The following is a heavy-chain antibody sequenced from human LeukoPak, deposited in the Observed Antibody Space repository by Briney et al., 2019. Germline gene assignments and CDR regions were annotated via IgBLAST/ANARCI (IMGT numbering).Heavy chain of an antibody. Sequence: SETLSLTCTVSGGSISSSSYYWGWIRQPPGKGLEWNGSIYYSGSTYYNPSLKSRVTISVDTSKNQFSLKLSSVTAADTAVYYCAGTQWLSNNWFDPWGQGTLVTVSS. J-gene: IGHJ5*02. V-gene: IGHV4-39*01. CDR2: IYYSGST. CDR3: AGTQWLSNNWFDP. CDR1: GGSISSSSYY. D-gene: IGHD6-19*01.